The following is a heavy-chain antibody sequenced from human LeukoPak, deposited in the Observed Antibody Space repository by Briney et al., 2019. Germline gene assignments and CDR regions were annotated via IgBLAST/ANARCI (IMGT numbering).Heavy chain of an antibody. CDR1: GYTFTDYY. J-gene: IGHJ4*02. V-gene: IGHV1-69-2*01. D-gene: IGHD3-22*01. Sequence: ASVKVSSKVSGYTFTDYYMHWVQQAPGKGLEWMGLVDPEDGETIYAEKFQGRVTITADTSTDTAYMELSSLRSEDTAVYYCVAQKWLLPLDYWGQGTLVTVSS. CDR2: VDPEDGET. CDR3: VAQKWLLPLDY.